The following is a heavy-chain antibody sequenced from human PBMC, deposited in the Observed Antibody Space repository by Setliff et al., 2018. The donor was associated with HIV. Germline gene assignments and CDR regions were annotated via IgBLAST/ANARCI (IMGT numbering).Heavy chain of an antibody. D-gene: IGHD4-4*01. CDR1: GFSFSTYG. CDR3: ARSATNYNYYYYGMDV. CDR2: IWYDESLN. Sequence: TGGSLRLSCAASGFSFSTYGMHWVRQAPGKGLEWVALIWYDESLNYYADSVKGRFTISRDNSKKTLFLQMNSLRAEDTGVYYCARSATNYNYYYYGMDVWGQGTTVTVSS. J-gene: IGHJ6*02. V-gene: IGHV3-33*01.